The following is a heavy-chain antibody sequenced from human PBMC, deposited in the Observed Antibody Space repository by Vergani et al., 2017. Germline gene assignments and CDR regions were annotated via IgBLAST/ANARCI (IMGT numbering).Heavy chain of an antibody. V-gene: IGHV3-21*04. CDR2: ISSSSSYI. CDR3: AKVGVPAALYYYYYYMDV. J-gene: IGHJ6*03. D-gene: IGHD2-2*01. CDR1: GFTFSSYS. Sequence: EVQLLQSGGGVIQPGGSVRLSCAASGFTFSSYSMNWVRQAPGKGLEWVSSISSSSSYIYYADSVKGRFTISRDNAKNSLYLQMNSLRAEDTAVYYCAKVGVPAALYYYYYYMDVWGKGTTVTVSS.